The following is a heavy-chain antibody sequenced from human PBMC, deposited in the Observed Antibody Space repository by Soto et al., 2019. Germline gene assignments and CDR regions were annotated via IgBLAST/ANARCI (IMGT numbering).Heavy chain of an antibody. V-gene: IGHV4-34*01. CDR1: GGSFSGYY. CDR2: IHHSGRT. Sequence: SDTLSLTXAVYGGSFSGYYWTWIRQTPGKGLEWIGEIHHSGRTNYNPSLKSRVSISADTSKTQFSLNLTSVTAADTAVYYCARGECSSNYCFTRWALDIWGQGTVVTVSS. J-gene: IGHJ3*02. CDR3: ARGECSSNYCFTRWALDI. D-gene: IGHD2-2*01.